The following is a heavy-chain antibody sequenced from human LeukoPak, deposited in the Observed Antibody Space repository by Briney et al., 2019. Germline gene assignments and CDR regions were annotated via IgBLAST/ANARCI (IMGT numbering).Heavy chain of an antibody. CDR1: GDSVSSNSAA. J-gene: IGHJ4*02. CDR2: TYYRSKWYN. V-gene: IGHV6-1*01. Sequence: SQTLSLTCAISGDSVSSNSAAWNWIRQSPSRGLEWLGRTYYRSKWYNDYAVSVKSRITINPDTSKNQFSLQLSSVTAAGTAVYYCARDTIVGATVPFDYWGQGTLVTVSS. CDR3: ARDTIVGATVPFDY. D-gene: IGHD1-26*01.